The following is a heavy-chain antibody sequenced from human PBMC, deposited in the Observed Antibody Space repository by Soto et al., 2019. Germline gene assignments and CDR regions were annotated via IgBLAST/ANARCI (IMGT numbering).Heavy chain of an antibody. D-gene: IGHD4-17*01. CDR3: ARDNGDYLAAFDI. V-gene: IGHV4-31*02. CDR1: GGSISSGNYY. CDR2: IYSGGNT. J-gene: IGHJ3*02. Sequence: QVQLQESGPGLVKPSQTLSLTCIVSGGSISSGNYYWSWIRQYPGKGLEWIGHIYSGGNTYYNPSLKSRVTSSVDTSKSQFSLKFISVTAADTAVYYCARDNGDYLAAFDIWGQGTMVTVSS.